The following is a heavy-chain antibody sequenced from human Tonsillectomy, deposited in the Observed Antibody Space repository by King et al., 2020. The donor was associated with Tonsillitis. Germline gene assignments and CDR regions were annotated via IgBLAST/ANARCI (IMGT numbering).Heavy chain of an antibody. CDR1: GFTFSSTW. D-gene: IGHD3-22*01. CDR2: IKQYGSEK. CDR3: ARYYDGSAPSDAFDI. Sequence: VQLVESGGGLVQPGGSLRLSCAASGFTFSSTWMSWVRQAPGKGLEGVANIKQYGSEKYYMDSVKGRFTISRDNAKNSLYLQMNSLRAEDTAVYYCARYYDGSAPSDAFDIWGQGTMVTVSS. J-gene: IGHJ3*02. V-gene: IGHV3-7*03.